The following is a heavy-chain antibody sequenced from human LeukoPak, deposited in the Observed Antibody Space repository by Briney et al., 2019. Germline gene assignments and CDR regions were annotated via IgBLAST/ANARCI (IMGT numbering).Heavy chain of an antibody. CDR1: GFTFSSYA. CDR3: AKHLYGFSAFDY. CDR2: ISGSGGST. J-gene: IGHJ4*02. Sequence: PGGSLRLSCAASGFTFSSYAMSWVRQAPGKGLEWVSAISGSGGSTYFADSVKGRFTISRDNSKNTLYLQMNSLRAEDTAVYYCAKHLYGFSAFDYWGQGTLVTVSS. D-gene: IGHD4-17*01. V-gene: IGHV3-23*01.